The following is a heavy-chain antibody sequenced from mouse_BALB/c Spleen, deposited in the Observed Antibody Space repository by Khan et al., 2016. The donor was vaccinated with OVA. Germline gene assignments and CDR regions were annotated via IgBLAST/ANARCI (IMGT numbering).Heavy chain of an antibody. CDR3: TRERIEC. V-gene: IGHV1-7*01. CDR2: INPTSGYT. CDR1: GYTFTTYW. J-gene: IGHJ3*01. Sequence: QVQLQQSGAELAKPGASVKMSCKASGYTFTTYWMHWVKQRPGQGLEWIGYINPTSGYTDYTEKFKDRATLSADKSSSTAYMQLTSLTSEDSAAYYCTRERIECWGQGTMVTVSA.